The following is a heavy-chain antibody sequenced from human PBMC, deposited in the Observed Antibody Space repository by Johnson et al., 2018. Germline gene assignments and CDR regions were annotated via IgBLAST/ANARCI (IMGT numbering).Heavy chain of an antibody. Sequence: VQLVQSGGGLVQPGGSLRLSCAASGFTFSSYSMNWVRQAPGKGLEGVSYISSSSSTIYYADSVKGRFTIPRDNAKNPLHLQMNSLRDEETAVYSWARGPYYYGSGTHLASAEYFQHWGQGTLVTVSS. CDR3: ARGPYYYGSGTHLASAEYFQH. J-gene: IGHJ1*01. CDR1: GFTFSSYS. D-gene: IGHD3-10*01. V-gene: IGHV3-48*02. CDR2: ISSSSSTI.